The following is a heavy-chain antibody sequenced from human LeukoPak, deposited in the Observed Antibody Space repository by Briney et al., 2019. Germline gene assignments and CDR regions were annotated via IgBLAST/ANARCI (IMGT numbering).Heavy chain of an antibody. CDR2: VYYSGST. J-gene: IGHJ4*02. CDR3: ARERRDGYKVYFDY. V-gene: IGHV4-59*01. CDR1: GFTLSSYW. Sequence: GSLRLSCAASGFTLSSYWMSWVRQAPGKGLEWIGYVYYSGSTNYNPSLKSRVTISVDTSKNQFSLRLSSVTAADTAVYYCARERRDGYKVYFDYWGQGTLVTVSS. D-gene: IGHD5-24*01.